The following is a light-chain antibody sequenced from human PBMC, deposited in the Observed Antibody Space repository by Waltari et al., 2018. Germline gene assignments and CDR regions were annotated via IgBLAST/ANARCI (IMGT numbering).Light chain of an antibody. Sequence: EIVLTQSPGTLSLSPGKRATLSCRASQSVSSSSLAWYQQKPGQAPRILIYGASRRATGIPDRFSGSGSGTDFTLTISRLEPEDSAVYYCQQSGSSPRAFGQGTKVEIK. J-gene: IGKJ1*01. CDR2: GAS. V-gene: IGKV3-20*01. CDR1: QSVSSSS. CDR3: QQSGSSPRA.